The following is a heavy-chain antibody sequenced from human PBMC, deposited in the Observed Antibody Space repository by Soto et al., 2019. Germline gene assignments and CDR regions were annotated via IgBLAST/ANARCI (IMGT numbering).Heavy chain of an antibody. Sequence: ASVKVSCKASGDTFTSYYMHWVRQAPGQGLEWMGIINPSGGSTSYAQKFQGRVTMTRDTSTSTVYMELSSLRSEDTAVYYCARDPNGSWNYFDFDYWGQGTLVTVSS. J-gene: IGHJ4*02. CDR1: GDTFTSYY. CDR3: ARDPNGSWNYFDFDY. V-gene: IGHV1-46*03. D-gene: IGHD1-7*01. CDR2: INPSGGST.